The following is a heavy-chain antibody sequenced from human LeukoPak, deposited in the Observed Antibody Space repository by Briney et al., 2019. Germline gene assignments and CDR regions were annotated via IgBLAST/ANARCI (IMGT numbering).Heavy chain of an antibody. CDR1: GGSISSSSYY. V-gene: IGHV4-39*07. CDR2: IYYSGST. J-gene: IGHJ4*02. D-gene: IGHD3-10*01. CDR3: ARERGKNYYGSGSYKY. Sequence: SETLSLTCTVSGGSISSSSYYWGWIRQPPGKGLEWIGSIYYSGSTYYNPSLKSRVTISVDTSKNQFSLKLSSVTAADTAVYYCARERGKNYYGSGSYKYWGQGTLVTVSS.